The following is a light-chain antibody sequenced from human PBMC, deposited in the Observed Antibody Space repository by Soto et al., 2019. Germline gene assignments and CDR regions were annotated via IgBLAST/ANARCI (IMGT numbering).Light chain of an antibody. J-gene: IGKJ1*01. CDR2: WAS. Sequence: ILLTQYPDSLAVSVGERATINCKSRQSVLYSSNNKNYLAWYQQKPGQPPKLLIYWASTRESGVPDRFSGSGSGTDFTLTISSLQAEDVAVYYCQQYYSNPKAFGQGTKVDI. CDR1: QSVLYSSNNKNY. V-gene: IGKV4-1*01. CDR3: QQYYSNPKA.